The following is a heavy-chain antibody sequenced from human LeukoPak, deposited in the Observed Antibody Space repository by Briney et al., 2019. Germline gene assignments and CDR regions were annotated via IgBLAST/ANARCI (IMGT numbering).Heavy chain of an antibody. Sequence: PSETLSLTCSVSGDSINTNSYYWGWIRQPPGKGLEWIGCIYYSGSTHYNPSLKSRVTISEDTSKNHFSLRLSSVTAADTAVYYCASHTWQYSDYERWYFDLWGRGTLVTVSS. CDR2: IYYSGST. V-gene: IGHV4-39*02. CDR1: GDSINTNSYY. CDR3: ASHTWQYSDYERWYFDL. J-gene: IGHJ2*01. D-gene: IGHD5-12*01.